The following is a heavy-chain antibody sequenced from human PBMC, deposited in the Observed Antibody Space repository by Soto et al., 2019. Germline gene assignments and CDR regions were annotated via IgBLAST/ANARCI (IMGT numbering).Heavy chain of an antibody. CDR1: GFTFSSYA. J-gene: IGHJ4*02. Sequence: PGGSLRLSCAASGFTFSSYAMHWVRQAPGKGLEWVAVISYDGSNKYYADSVKGRFTISRDNSKNTLYLQMNSLRAEDTAVYYCARDHTVQLRTLDYWGQGTLVTVSS. CDR2: ISYDGSNK. D-gene: IGHD5-12*01. V-gene: IGHV3-30-3*01. CDR3: ARDHTVQLRTLDY.